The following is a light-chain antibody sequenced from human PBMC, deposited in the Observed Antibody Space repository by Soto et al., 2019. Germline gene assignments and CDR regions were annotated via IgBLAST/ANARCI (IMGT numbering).Light chain of an antibody. CDR1: SSDIGSNF. J-gene: IGLJ3*02. V-gene: IGLV1-47*01. Sequence: QSVLTQPPSASATPGQRVTISCSGSSSDIGSNFVYWYQQFPGTAPKVLIYRNNQRPSGVPDRFSASKSGTSASLAISGLRSEDEADYYCAAWDDSLSGGVFGGGTKLTVL. CDR3: AAWDDSLSGGV. CDR2: RNN.